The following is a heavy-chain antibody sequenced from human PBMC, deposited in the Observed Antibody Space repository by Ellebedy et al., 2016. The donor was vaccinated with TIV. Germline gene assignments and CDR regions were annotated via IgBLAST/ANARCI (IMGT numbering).Heavy chain of an antibody. CDR2: IIGSSKTI. CDR3: ARDLGSGWGSFLDS. V-gene: IGHV3-48*04. D-gene: IGHD6-19*01. J-gene: IGHJ4*02. CDR1: GFTFSSFG. Sequence: PGGSLRLSCAASGFTFSSFGMNWVRQAPGKSLHWVAYIIGSSKTIYYVDSVKGRFTISSDSARNSLYLQMIGLRVEDKAVYYCARDLGSGWGSFLDSWGQGTLVTVSS.